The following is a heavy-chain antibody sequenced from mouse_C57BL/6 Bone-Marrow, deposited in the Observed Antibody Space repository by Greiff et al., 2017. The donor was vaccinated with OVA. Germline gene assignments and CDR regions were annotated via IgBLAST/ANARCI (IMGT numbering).Heavy chain of an antibody. CDR2: INPSSGYT. Sequence: QVQLQQSGAELARPGASVKMSCKASGYTFTSYTMHWVKQRPGQGLEWIGYINPSSGYTKYNQKFKDKATLTADKSSSTAYMQLSSLTSEDSAVYYCARNEYYAMDYWGQGTSVTVSS. V-gene: IGHV1-4*01. CDR1: GYTFTSYT. J-gene: IGHJ4*01. CDR3: ARNEYYAMDY.